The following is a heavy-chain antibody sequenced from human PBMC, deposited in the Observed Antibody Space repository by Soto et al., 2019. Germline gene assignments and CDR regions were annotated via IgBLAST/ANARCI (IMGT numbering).Heavy chain of an antibody. Sequence: GGSLRLSCAASGFTVSSYAMSWVRQAPGKGLEWVSGISGSGGSTYYADSVKGRFTISRDNSKNTLYLQMNSLRAEDTAVYYCAKGVRDFWIYYYGMDVCGQGTTVTVSS. CDR3: AKGVRDFWIYYYGMDV. D-gene: IGHD3-3*01. J-gene: IGHJ6*02. CDR2: ISGSGGST. CDR1: GFTVSSYA. V-gene: IGHV3-23*01.